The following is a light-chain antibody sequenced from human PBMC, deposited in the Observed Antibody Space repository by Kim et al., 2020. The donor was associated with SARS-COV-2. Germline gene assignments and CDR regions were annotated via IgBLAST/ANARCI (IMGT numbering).Light chain of an antibody. CDR3: AAWDDSLNGPV. V-gene: IGLV1-44*01. CDR2: SNN. CDR1: TANSGINT. Sequence: GQRVPFATAGRTANSGINTVNRYQQRPGTAPKILINSNNPRPSGVPDRFSGSKSGTSASLSISGLQSEDEADYYCAAWDDSLNGPVFGGLTQLSVL. J-gene: IGLJ2*01.